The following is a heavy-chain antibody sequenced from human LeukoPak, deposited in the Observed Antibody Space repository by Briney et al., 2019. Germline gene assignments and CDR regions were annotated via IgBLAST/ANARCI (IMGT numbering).Heavy chain of an antibody. CDR3: ARDRVPAAIFSGFDP. D-gene: IGHD2-2*02. CDR2: IYYSGST. J-gene: IGHJ5*02. Sequence: SETLSLTCTVSSGSINSFYWSWIRQHPGKGLEWIGYIYYSGSTYYNPSLKSRVTISVDTSKNQFSLKLSSVTAADTAVYYCARDRVPAAIFSGFDPWGQGTLVTVSS. V-gene: IGHV4-59*06. CDR1: SGSINSFY.